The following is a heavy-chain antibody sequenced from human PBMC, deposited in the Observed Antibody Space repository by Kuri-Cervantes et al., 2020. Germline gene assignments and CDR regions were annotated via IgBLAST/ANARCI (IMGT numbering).Heavy chain of an antibody. CDR2: IYYSGST. CDR3: ARGYYHMDV. CDR1: GGSISSSGYY. Sequence: GSLRLSCTVSGGSISSSGYYWGWIRQPPGKGLEWIGNIYYSGSTYHNPSLKSRITISVDTSKNQFSLKLSSVTAADTAVYYCARGYYHMDVWGEGTSVNVSS. J-gene: IGHJ6*03. V-gene: IGHV4-39*01.